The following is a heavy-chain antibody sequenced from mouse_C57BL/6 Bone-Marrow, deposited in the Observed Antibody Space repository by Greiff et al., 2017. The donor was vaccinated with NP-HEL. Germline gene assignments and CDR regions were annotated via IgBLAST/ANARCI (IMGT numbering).Heavy chain of an antibody. CDR3: TFYDYVWFAY. D-gene: IGHD2-4*01. CDR2: IDPENGDT. CDR1: GFNIKDDY. Sequence: EVQLQQSGAELVRPGASVKLSCTASGFNIKDDYMHWVKQRPEQGLEWIGWIDPENGDTEYASKFQGKATITADTSSNTAYVQLSSLTSEDTAVYYCTFYDYVWFAYWGQGTLVTVSA. V-gene: IGHV14-4*01. J-gene: IGHJ3*01.